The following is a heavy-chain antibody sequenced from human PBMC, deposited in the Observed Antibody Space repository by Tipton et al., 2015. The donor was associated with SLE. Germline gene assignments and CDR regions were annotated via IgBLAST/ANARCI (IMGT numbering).Heavy chain of an antibody. CDR3: AGDRRGVESQYNCFDP. CDR2: IYNGGNT. Sequence: LSLTCTVSGDSIRHMYWSWIRQPPGKGLECVSLIYNGGNTKYADSVKGRCTFSRDISTNTLYLQMNSLRAEDTAFYYCAGDRRGVESQYNCFDPWGQGTLVTVSS. J-gene: IGHJ5*02. V-gene: IGHV3-53*01. CDR1: GDSIRHMY. D-gene: IGHD3-10*01.